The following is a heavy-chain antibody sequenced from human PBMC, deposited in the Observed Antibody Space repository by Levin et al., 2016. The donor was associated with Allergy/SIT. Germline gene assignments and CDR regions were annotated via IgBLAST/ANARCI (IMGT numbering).Heavy chain of an antibody. V-gene: IGHV5-51*01. Sequence: GESLKISCKTSGYSFTRYWIGWVRQMPGKGLEWMGIIYPGDSDTRYSPSFQGQVTISADKSISTAYLQWSSLRASDSAMYFCATNSGYDDGVPLPYWGQGTLVTVSS. CDR1: GYSFTRYW. J-gene: IGHJ4*02. CDR2: IYPGDSDT. CDR3: ATNSGYDDGVPLPY. D-gene: IGHD5-12*01.